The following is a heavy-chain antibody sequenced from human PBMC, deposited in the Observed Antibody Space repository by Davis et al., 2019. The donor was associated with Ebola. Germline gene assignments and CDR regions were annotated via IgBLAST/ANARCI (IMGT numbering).Heavy chain of an antibody. V-gene: IGHV1-3*01. CDR3: ARDNIEVAGGFDY. J-gene: IGHJ4*02. Sequence: ASVKVSCKASGYTFTGYYMHWVRQAPGQGLEWMAWINAGSGNTKYSQKVQGRVTITRDTSASTVYMELSSLRSEDTAIYYCARDNIEVAGGFDYWGQGTLVTVTS. CDR2: INAGSGNT. D-gene: IGHD6-19*01. CDR1: GYTFTGYY.